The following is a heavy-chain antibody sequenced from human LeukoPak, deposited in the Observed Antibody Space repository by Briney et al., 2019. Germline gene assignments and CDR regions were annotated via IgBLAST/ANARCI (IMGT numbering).Heavy chain of an antibody. CDR1: GYTFTSYD. D-gene: IGHD3-3*01. J-gene: IGHJ5*02. V-gene: IGHV1-8*03. CDR3: ARARRPITIFGVSPRFDP. CDR2: MNRNSGNT. Sequence: ASVKVSCKASGYTFTSYDINWVRQATGPGLEWMGWMNRNSGNTCYAQKFQGRVTITRNTSISTAYMELSSLRSEDTAVYYCARARRPITIFGVSPRFDPWGQGTLVTVSS.